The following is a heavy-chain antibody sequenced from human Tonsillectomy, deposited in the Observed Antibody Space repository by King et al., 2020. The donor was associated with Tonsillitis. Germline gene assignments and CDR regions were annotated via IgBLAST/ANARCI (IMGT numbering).Heavy chain of an antibody. D-gene: IGHD3-22*01. CDR1: GGSISSNY. Sequence: QLQLQESGPGLVKPSETLSLTCTVSGGSISSNYWTWIRQPPGKRLEWIGYIYDSGTTNYNPSLGSRVTISVDTSKNQFSLKLSSVIAADTAVYYCARDKGDYDSSGYDWGQGTLVTVSS. J-gene: IGHJ4*02. CDR2: IYDSGTT. V-gene: IGHV4-59*01. CDR3: ARDKGDYDSSGYD.